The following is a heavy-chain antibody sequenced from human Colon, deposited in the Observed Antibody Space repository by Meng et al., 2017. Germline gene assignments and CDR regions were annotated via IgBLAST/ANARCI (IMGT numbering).Heavy chain of an antibody. CDR1: GGSVSDYY. J-gene: IGHJ4*02. CDR2: IHPSGST. V-gene: IGHV4-34*01. D-gene: IGHD3-9*01. Sequence: QGHLRQWGAGLLKPSETLSLTCAVYGGSVSDYYLTWIRQPPGKGLEWVGEIHPSGSTYYSPSLQSRVTITLDTSKNQFSLTLSSMTAADTAVYYCARGVDWAKSGNFWGQGTLVTVSS. CDR3: ARGVDWAKSGNF.